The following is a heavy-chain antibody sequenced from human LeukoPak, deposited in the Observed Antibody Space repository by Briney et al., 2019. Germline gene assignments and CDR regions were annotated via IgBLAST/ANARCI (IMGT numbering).Heavy chain of an antibody. V-gene: IGHV3-23*01. CDR3: AKDTASSWWYFDL. CDR1: GFTFSSYD. Sequence: PGGSLRLSYAACGFTFSSYDMHWVRQAPGKGLEWVSAIGGSGGSTYYADSVKGRFTISRDNSKNTLYLQMNSLRAEDTAVYYCAKDTASSWWYFDLWGRGTLVTVSS. D-gene: IGHD5-18*01. CDR2: IGGSGGST. J-gene: IGHJ2*01.